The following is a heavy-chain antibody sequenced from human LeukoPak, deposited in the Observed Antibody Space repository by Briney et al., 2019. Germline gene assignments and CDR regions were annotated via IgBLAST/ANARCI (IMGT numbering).Heavy chain of an antibody. V-gene: IGHV2-70*11. D-gene: IGHD6-19*01. CDR3: ARTGIAVADNNWFDP. CDR2: IDWDDDK. Sequence: SGPALVKPTQTLTLTCTFSGFSLSTSRMCVSWIRQPSGKALEWLARIDWDDDKYYSTSLKTRLTISKDTSKNQVVLTMTNMDPVDTATYYCARTGIAVADNNWFDPWGQGTLVTVSS. J-gene: IGHJ5*02. CDR1: GFSLSTSRMC.